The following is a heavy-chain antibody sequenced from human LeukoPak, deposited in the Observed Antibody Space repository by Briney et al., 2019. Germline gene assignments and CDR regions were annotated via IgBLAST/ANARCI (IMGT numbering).Heavy chain of an antibody. J-gene: IGHJ3*02. V-gene: IGHV3-21*01. CDR1: GFTFSSYS. Sequence: GGSLRLSCAASGFTFSSYSMNWVRQAPGKGLEWVSSISSSSYIYYADSVKGRFTISRDNAKNSLYLQMNSLRAEDTAVYYCAREGYDYGDFDAFDIWGQGTMVTVSS. CDR2: ISSSSYI. CDR3: AREGYDYGDFDAFDI. D-gene: IGHD4-17*01.